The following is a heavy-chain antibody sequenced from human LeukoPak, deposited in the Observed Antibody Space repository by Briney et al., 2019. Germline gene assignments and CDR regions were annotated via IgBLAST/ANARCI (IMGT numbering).Heavy chain of an antibody. CDR1: GYSFTSYW. V-gene: IGHV5-51*01. J-gene: IGHJ4*02. D-gene: IGHD2-2*01. Sequence: GESLKISCKGSGYSFTSYWIGWVRQMPGKGLEWMGIIYPGDPDTRYSPSFQGQVTISADKSISTAYLQWSSLKASDTAMYYCARRYCSSTSCTDLDYWGQGTLVTVSS. CDR3: ARRYCSSTSCTDLDY. CDR2: IYPGDPDT.